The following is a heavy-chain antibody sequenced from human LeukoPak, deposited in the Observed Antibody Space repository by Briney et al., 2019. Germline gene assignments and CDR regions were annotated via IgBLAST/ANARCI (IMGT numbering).Heavy chain of an antibody. CDR3: AKDETREG. CDR2: ISGSGGTT. V-gene: IGHV3-23*01. Sequence: PGGSLRLSCAASRFTFSSYAMTWVRQAPGKGLEWVSVISGSGGTTYYADSVKGRFTISRDNSKNTLYLQMNSLRAEDTAVYYCAKDETREGWGQGTLVTVSP. CDR1: RFTFSSYA. J-gene: IGHJ4*02. D-gene: IGHD1-26*01.